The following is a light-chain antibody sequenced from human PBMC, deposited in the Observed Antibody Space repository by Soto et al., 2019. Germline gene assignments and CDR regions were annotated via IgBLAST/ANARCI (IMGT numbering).Light chain of an antibody. CDR3: QQSYDTLT. J-gene: IGKJ5*01. V-gene: IGKV1-39*01. CDR1: QSVNSY. Sequence: DLQMTQSPSSLSASVGDRVTITCRASQSVNSYLNWYQQKPGKAPKLLIYGASNLQSGVPSRFSGSASGTDFTLTISSLQPEDFATYYCQQSYDTLTFGQGTRLEI. CDR2: GAS.